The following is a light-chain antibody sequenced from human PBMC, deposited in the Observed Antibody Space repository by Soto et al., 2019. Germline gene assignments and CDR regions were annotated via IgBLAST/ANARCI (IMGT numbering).Light chain of an antibody. Sequence: EILMTQSPATLSVSPGERASVACRASQSVSSNLAWYQQKPGQAPRLIIYGASTRANGIPARFSGSGSGTEFTLTLSSLQSEDFAFYYCQQYNNWPPITFGQGTRLEIK. J-gene: IGKJ5*01. CDR2: GAS. CDR3: QQYNNWPPIT. CDR1: QSVSSN. V-gene: IGKV3-15*01.